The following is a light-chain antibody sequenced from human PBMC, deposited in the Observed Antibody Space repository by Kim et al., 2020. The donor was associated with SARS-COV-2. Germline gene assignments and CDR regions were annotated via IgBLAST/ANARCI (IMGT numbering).Light chain of an antibody. CDR3: QQYGTSPFT. Sequence: EVVLTQSPGTMSLSPGETATLACTASHSVTSRYLGWYQQKRGQAPRLLIYGASNRASGIPDRFSGSGSGTDFTLTISRLQPEDSAVYYCQQYGTSPFTFGPGTKVDIK. J-gene: IGKJ3*01. CDR1: HSVTSRY. V-gene: IGKV3-20*01. CDR2: GAS.